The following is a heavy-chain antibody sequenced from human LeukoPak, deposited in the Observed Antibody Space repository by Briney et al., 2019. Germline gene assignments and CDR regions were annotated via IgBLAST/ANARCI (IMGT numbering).Heavy chain of an antibody. J-gene: IGHJ4*02. CDR1: GFTFSSYG. CDR3: AKDAHYYDSSGQPYYFDY. V-gene: IGHV3-23*01. CDR2: ISGSGGST. D-gene: IGHD3-22*01. Sequence: GGSLRLSCAASGFTFSSYGMSWVRQAPGKGLEWVSAISGSGGSTYYADSVKGRFTISRDNSKNTLYLQMNSLRAEDTAVYYCAKDAHYYDSSGQPYYFDYWGQGTLVTVSS.